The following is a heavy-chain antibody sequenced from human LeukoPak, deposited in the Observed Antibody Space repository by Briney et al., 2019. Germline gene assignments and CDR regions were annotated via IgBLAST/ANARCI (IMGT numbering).Heavy chain of an antibody. D-gene: IGHD3-22*01. CDR3: AREHPYYYDSSGTALMAEIKYYFDY. CDR1: GFTFRSYW. CDR2: IKQDGSEK. Sequence: GGSLRLSCAASGFTFRSYWMSWVRQAPGKGLEWVANIKQDGSEKYDVDSVKGRFTISRDNAKNSLYLQMNSLRAEDTGVYYCAREHPYYYDSSGTALMAEIKYYFDYWGQGTLVTVSS. V-gene: IGHV3-7*01. J-gene: IGHJ4*02.